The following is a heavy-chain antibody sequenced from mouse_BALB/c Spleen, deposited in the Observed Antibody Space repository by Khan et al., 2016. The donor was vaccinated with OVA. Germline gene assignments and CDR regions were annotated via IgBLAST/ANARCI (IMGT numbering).Heavy chain of an antibody. J-gene: IGHJ3*01. CDR3: TRSGYGSFAY. CDR2: INPSSGGT. V-gene: IGHV1S81*02. D-gene: IGHD2-2*01. CDR1: GYTFTSYY. Sequence: QVRLQQSGAELVKPGASVRLSCKASGYTFTSYYLYWVKQRPGQGLEWIGDINPSSGGTNFNEKFKSKATLTVDKSSSTAYIQLNSPTSEDSAVYYCTRSGYGSFAYWGQGTLVTVSA.